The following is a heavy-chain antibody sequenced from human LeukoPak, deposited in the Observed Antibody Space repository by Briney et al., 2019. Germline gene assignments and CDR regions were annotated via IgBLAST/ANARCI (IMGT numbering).Heavy chain of an antibody. CDR2: INSDGSDI. CDR1: GFIFSNNY. CDR3: ARYRDGYTYFDY. D-gene: IGHD5-24*01. V-gene: IGHV3-74*01. J-gene: IGHJ4*02. Sequence: GGSLRLSCAASGFIFSNNYMHWVRQPPGKGLVWVSHINSDGSDINYADSVKGRFTISRDNAKNTLYLQMNSLRVEDTAVYYCARYRDGYTYFDYWGQGTLVTVSS.